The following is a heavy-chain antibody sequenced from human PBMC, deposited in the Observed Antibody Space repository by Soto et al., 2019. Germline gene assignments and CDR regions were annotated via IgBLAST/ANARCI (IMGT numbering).Heavy chain of an antibody. CDR3: ARDPPAPTSEGAPRYFDL. D-gene: IGHD3-16*01. CDR1: GASVSGSD. CDR2: IYASGNT. J-gene: IGHJ2*01. V-gene: IGHV4-4*07. Sequence: SETLSLTCTISGASVSGSDWSWYRQPAGKGLEWIGRIYASGNTNYNPSLKSRVTMSADTSNNHFSLRLTSVTAADSAVYYCARDPPAPTSEGAPRYFDLWGRGTPVTVSS.